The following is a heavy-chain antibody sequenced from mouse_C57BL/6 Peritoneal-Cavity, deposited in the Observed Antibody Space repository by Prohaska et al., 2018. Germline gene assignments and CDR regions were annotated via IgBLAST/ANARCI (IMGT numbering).Heavy chain of an antibody. CDR2: IYSDGSEI. CDR1: GFTFSGFW. V-gene: IGHV11-2*01. Sequence: EVQLLETGGGLVQPGGSRGLSCEVSGFTFSGFWMSWVRQTPGKTLEWIGEIYSDGSEINDGPSIKDRFTIFRDNDKSTLYLQMSNVRSEDTATYFCMRYGNYWYFDVWGTGTTVTVAS. CDR3: MRYGNYWYFDV. J-gene: IGHJ1*03. D-gene: IGHD2-1*01.